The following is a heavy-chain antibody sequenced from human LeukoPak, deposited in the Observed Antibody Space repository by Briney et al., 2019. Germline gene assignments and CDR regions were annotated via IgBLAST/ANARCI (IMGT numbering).Heavy chain of an antibody. CDR3: AREGGGPYGMDV. CDR2: ISAYNGNT. Sequence: ASVTVSCTASGYTFTSYGISWVRQAPGQGLEWMGWISAYNGNTNYAQKLQGRVTMTRNTSISTACMELSSLRSEDTAVYYCAREGGGPYGMDVWGQGTTVTVSS. CDR1: GYTFTSYG. J-gene: IGHJ6*02. D-gene: IGHD6-25*01. V-gene: IGHV1-18*01.